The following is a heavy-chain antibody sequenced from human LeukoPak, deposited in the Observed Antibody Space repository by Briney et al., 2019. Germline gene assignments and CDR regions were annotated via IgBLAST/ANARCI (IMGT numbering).Heavy chain of an antibody. CDR3: ARDRCSSTSCYHDAFDI. CDR2: INWNGGST. V-gene: IGHV3-20*01. Sequence: GGSLRLSCAASGFTFDDYGMSWVRQAPGKGLEWVSGINWNGGSTGYADSVKGRFTISRDNAKNSLYLQMNSLRAEDTALYHCARDRCSSTSCYHDAFDIWGQGTMVTVSS. CDR1: GFTFDDYG. J-gene: IGHJ3*02. D-gene: IGHD2-2*01.